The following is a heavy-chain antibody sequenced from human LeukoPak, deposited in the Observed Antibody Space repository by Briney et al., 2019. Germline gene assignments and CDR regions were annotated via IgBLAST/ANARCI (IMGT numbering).Heavy chain of an antibody. CDR3: AREERIVGATTPFDY. V-gene: IGHV4-38-2*02. CDR1: GYSISSGYY. CDR2: IYHSGST. Sequence: PSETLSLTCTVSGYSISSGYYWGWIRQPPGKGLEWIGSIYHSGSTYYNPSLKSRVTISVDTSKNQFSLKLSSVTAAGTAVYYCAREERIVGATTPFDYWGQGTLVTVSS. D-gene: IGHD1-26*01. J-gene: IGHJ4*02.